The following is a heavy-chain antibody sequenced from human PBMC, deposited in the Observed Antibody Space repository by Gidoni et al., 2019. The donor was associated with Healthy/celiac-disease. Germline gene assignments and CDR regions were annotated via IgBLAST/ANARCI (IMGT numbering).Heavy chain of an antibody. CDR3: ARGDPYSSRDAFDI. V-gene: IGHV3-21*01. J-gene: IGHJ3*02. Sequence: ELQLVAYGGGLVKPGGSLRLSCATSGSTFNSYSMHWVRQSPGKGLEWVSSISSSSSYIYYADSVKGRFTISRDNAKNSLYLQMNSLRAEDTAVYYFARGDPYSSRDAFDIWGQGTMVTVSS. CDR1: GSTFNSYS. D-gene: IGHD6-13*01. CDR2: ISSSSSYI.